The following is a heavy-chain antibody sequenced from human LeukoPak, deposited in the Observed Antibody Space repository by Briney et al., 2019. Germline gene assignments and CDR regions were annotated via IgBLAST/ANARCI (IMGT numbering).Heavy chain of an antibody. CDR3: ARPEYSSSSGSWFDP. CDR2: INPNSGGT. V-gene: IGHV1-2*02. CDR1: GYTFTGYY. Sequence: ASVKVSCKASGYTFTGYYMHWVRQAPGQGLEWMGWINPNSGGTNYAQKFQGRVTMTRDTSISTAYMELSRLRSADTAVYFCARPEYSSSSGSWFDPWGQGTLVTVSS. D-gene: IGHD6-6*01. J-gene: IGHJ5*02.